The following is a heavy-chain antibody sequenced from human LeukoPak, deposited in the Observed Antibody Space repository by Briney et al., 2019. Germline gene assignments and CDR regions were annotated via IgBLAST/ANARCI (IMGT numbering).Heavy chain of an antibody. Sequence: SDTLSLTCAVSGYSISSGYYWGWIRQPPRNWLDWIGSIYHSGSTYYKPSLKRRDTISVDMSKNQFSLKLSSVTAADTAVYYCADGGSYNAFDIWGQGTMVTVSS. CDR3: ADGGSYNAFDI. V-gene: IGHV4-38-2*01. CDR2: IYHSGST. J-gene: IGHJ3*02. CDR1: GYSISSGYY. D-gene: IGHD1-26*01.